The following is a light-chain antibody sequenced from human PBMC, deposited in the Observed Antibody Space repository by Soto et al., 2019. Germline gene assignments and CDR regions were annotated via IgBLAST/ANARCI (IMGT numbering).Light chain of an antibody. CDR1: SNDVGGYNS. J-gene: IGLJ3*02. Sequence: QSVLTQPASVSGSPGQSITISCTGASNDVGGYNSVSWYQQHPGKAPKLMIYGVTNRPSGISNRFSGSKSGNTASLTISGLQDEDEAAYSCSSYTSRGTLVFGGGTKGTVL. CDR2: GVT. V-gene: IGLV2-14*01. CDR3: SSYTSRGTLV.